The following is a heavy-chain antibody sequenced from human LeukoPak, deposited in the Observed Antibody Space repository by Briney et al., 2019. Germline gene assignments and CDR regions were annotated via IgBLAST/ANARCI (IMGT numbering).Heavy chain of an antibody. CDR1: GGSISSSSFY. J-gene: IGHJ5*02. V-gene: IGHV4-39*07. CDR3: ARAIDSSARNGFDP. Sequence: SETLSLTCTVSGGSISSSSFYWGWIRQPPGKGLEWIGTIFYSGSTYYNPSLKSRLTLSVDTSKNQLSLKLTSVTAADTAVYYCARAIDSSARNGFDPWGQGTLVTVSS. CDR2: IFYSGST. D-gene: IGHD3-22*01.